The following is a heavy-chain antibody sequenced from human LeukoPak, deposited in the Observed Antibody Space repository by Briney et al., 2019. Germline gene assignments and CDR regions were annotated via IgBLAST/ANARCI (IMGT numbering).Heavy chain of an antibody. V-gene: IGHV4-34*01. CDR1: GGSFSGYY. D-gene: IGHD3-10*01. CDR2: INHSGST. J-gene: IGHJ4*02. Sequence: PSETLSLTCAVYGGSFSGYYWSWIRQPPGKGLEWIGEINHSGSTNYNPSLKSRVTISVDMSKNQFSLKLSSVTAADTAVYYCARWGTYYGYIKTGSFDYWGQGTLVTVSS. CDR3: ARWGTYYGYIKTGSFDY.